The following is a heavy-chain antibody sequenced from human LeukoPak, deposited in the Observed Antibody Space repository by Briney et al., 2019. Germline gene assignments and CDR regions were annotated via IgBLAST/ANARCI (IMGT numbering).Heavy chain of an antibody. CDR2: FDPEDGET. CDR3: ASRSGYSPDAFDI. Sequence: ASVKVSCKVSGYTLTELSMHWVRQAPGKGLEWMGGFDPEDGETIYAQKFQGRVTMTKDTSTDTAYMELSSLRSDDTAVYYCASRSGYSPDAFDIWGQGTMVTVSS. D-gene: IGHD3-22*01. CDR1: GYTLTELS. J-gene: IGHJ3*02. V-gene: IGHV1-24*01.